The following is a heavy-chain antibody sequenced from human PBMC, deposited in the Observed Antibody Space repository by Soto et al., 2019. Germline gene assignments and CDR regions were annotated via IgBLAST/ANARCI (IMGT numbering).Heavy chain of an antibody. Sequence: ASVKVSCKASGYTFTSYGISWVRQAPGQGLEWMGWISAYNGNTNYAQKLQGRVTMTTDTSTSTAYMELRSLRSDDTAVYYCARDTFTGPGLVWQQLPYYFDYWGQGTLVTVSS. CDR2: ISAYNGNT. D-gene: IGHD6-13*01. CDR1: GYTFTSYG. J-gene: IGHJ4*02. CDR3: ARDTFTGPGLVWQQLPYYFDY. V-gene: IGHV1-18*01.